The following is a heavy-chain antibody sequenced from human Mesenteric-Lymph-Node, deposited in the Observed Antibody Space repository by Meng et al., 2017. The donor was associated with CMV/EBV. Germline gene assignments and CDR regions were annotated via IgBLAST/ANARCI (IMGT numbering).Heavy chain of an antibody. CDR1: GDSVSSDSAA. D-gene: IGHD6-19*01. Sequence: SETLSLTCDISGDSVSSDSAAWNWIRQSPSRGLEWLGRTFYRSKWYSDYAVSVKSRITINPDTSKNQFSLQLNSVTPEDTAVYYCASSTWSRGWYGNWGQGTLVTVSS. CDR2: TFYRSKWYS. J-gene: IGHJ4*02. CDR3: ASSTWSRGWYGN. V-gene: IGHV6-1*01.